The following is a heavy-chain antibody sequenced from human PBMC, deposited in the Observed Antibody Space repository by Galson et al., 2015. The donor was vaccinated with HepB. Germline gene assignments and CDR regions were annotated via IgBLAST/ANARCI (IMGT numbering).Heavy chain of an antibody. J-gene: IGHJ3*02. V-gene: IGHV3-21*01. CDR2: ISSSGSYI. CDR1: GFTFSTYN. Sequence: SLRLSCAASGFTFSTYNMNWVRQAPGKGLEWVSSISSSGSYIYYADSLRGRFTISRDNAKNSLYLQMNSLRAEDTAVYYCARSTVVVAAHDALDIWGQGTMVTVSS. CDR3: ARSTVVVAAHDALDI. D-gene: IGHD2-15*01.